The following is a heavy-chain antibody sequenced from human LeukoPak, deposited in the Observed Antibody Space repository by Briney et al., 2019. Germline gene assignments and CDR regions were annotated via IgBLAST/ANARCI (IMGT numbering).Heavy chain of an antibody. D-gene: IGHD7-27*01. CDR3: ARGRSRKLGYYFDY. J-gene: IGHJ4*02. Sequence: VSVKVSCKASGYTFTSYDINWVRQATGQGLEWMGWMNPNSGNTGYAQKFQGRVTMTRNTSISTAYMELSSLRSEDTAVYYCARGRSRKLGYYFDYWGQGTLVTVSS. CDR2: MNPNSGNT. CDR1: GYTFTSYD. V-gene: IGHV1-8*01.